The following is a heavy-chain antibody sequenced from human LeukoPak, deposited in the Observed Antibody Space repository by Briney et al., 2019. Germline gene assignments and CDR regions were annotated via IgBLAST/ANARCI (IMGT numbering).Heavy chain of an antibody. J-gene: IGHJ4*02. CDR3: ARGQDYSFDY. V-gene: IGHV3-74*01. CDR1: GFTFSSYW. Sequence: GGTLRLSYAASGFTFSSYWMHWVREAPGQGLMWVSRIKSDGSNTNSADSVKGRFTISRDNSKNTLYLQMNSLRAEDTAVYYCARGQDYSFDYWGQGTLVTVSS. CDR2: IKSDGSNT. D-gene: IGHD3/OR15-3a*01.